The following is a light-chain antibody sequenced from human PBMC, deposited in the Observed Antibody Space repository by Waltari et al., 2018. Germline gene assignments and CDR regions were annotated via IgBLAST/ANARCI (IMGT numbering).Light chain of an antibody. CDR2: DTS. CDR1: QSSRFN. V-gene: IGKV3-11*01. J-gene: IGKJ2*01. Sequence: PGERAPLSCRASQSSRFNLAWYQQKIGQPPRLLIYDTSNRATGIPARFSGSGAGTDFTLTISSLEPEDFAVYYCQLRTNWPLYTFGQGTKLEIK. CDR3: QLRTNWPLYT.